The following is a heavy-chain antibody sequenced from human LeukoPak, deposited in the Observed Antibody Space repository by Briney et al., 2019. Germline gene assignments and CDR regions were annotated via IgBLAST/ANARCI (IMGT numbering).Heavy chain of an antibody. D-gene: IGHD3-10*02. V-gene: IGHV4-4*07. CDR1: GGSIRSYY. CDR3: ARGRDGFMSDFDS. CDR2: IYTTGST. Sequence: PSETLSLTCTVSGGSIRSYYWNWIRQPAGKGLEWIGRIYTTGSTYYNPSLKSRVTMSVDTSKNQFSLKLRSLTAADTAVYYCARGRDGFMSDFDSWGQGTLVTVSS. J-gene: IGHJ4*02.